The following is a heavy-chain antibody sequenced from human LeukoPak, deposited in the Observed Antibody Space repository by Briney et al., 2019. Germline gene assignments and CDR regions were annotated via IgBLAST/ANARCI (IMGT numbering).Heavy chain of an antibody. D-gene: IGHD6-13*01. CDR1: GYTFTSYG. J-gene: IGHJ4*02. Sequence: ASVKVSCKASGYTFTSYGISWVRQAPGQGLEWMGWISAYNGNTNYAQKLHGRVTMTTDTSTSTAYMELRSLRSDDTAVYYCARGPLNSWYFYFDYWGQGTLVTVSS. CDR3: ARGPLNSWYFYFDY. CDR2: ISAYNGNT. V-gene: IGHV1-18*01.